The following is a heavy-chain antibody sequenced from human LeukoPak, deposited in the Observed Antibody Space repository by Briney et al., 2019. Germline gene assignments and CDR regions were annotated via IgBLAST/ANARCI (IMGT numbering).Heavy chain of an antibody. CDR1: GGSISSYY. CDR3: ARDIAVAGLNWFDP. CDR2: IYTSGST. V-gene: IGHV4-4*07. J-gene: IGHJ5*02. Sequence: SETLSLTCTVSGGSISSYYWSWIRQPAGKGLEWIGRIYTSGSTNYNPPLKSRVTMSVDTSKNQFSLKLSSVTAADTAVYYCARDIAVAGLNWFDPWGQGTLVTVSS. D-gene: IGHD6-19*01.